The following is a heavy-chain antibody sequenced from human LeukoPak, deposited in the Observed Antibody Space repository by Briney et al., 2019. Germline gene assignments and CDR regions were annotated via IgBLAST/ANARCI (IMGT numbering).Heavy chain of an antibody. V-gene: IGHV3-74*01. Sequence: GGSLRLSCAASGFTFSSYAMSWVRQAPGKGLVWVSRINTDGSSTTYADSVKGRFTISRDNAKNTLYLQMNSLRAEDTAVYYCATHPGWGQGTLVTVSS. CDR1: GFTFSSYA. J-gene: IGHJ4*02. CDR2: INTDGSST. CDR3: ATHPG.